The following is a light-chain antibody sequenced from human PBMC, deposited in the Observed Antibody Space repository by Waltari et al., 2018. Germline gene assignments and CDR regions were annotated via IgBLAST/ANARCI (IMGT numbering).Light chain of an antibody. Sequence: DIQLTQSPSSLSASVGDRVTFTCQATQDITTSLSWFQQKPGEAPRLLICDASTLQPGVPSRFSGTGSATGFSLTITSLQLDDSATYYCQQFHSLPYTFARGTKLHIK. CDR3: QQFHSLPYT. J-gene: IGKJ2*01. CDR1: QDITTS. CDR2: DAS. V-gene: IGKV1-33*01.